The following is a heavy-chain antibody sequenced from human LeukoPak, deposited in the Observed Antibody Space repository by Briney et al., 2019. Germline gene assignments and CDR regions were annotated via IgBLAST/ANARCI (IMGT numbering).Heavy chain of an antibody. CDR2: ISGSGGST. CDR1: GFTFSSYA. D-gene: IGHD5-24*01. J-gene: IGHJ3*02. CDR3: ARRRDGYKKTGGAFDI. Sequence: PGGSLRLSCAASGFTFSSYAMSWVRQAPGKGLEWVSAISGSGGSTYYADSVKGRFTISRDNSKNTLYLQMNSLRAEDTAVYYCARRRDGYKKTGGAFDIWGQGTMVTVSS. V-gene: IGHV3-23*01.